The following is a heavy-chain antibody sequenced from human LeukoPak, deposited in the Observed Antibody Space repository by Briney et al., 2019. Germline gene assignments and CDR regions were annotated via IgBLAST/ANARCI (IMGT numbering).Heavy chain of an antibody. J-gene: IGHJ4*02. V-gene: IGHV3-30*18. Sequence: PGGSLRLSCAASGFTFSSYGMHWVRQAPGKGLEWVAVISYDGSNKYYADSVKGRFTISRDNSKNTLYLQMNSLRAEDTAVYYCAKSGNLWFGDFDYWGQGTLVTVSS. CDR2: ISYDGSNK. D-gene: IGHD3-10*01. CDR1: GFTFSSYG. CDR3: AKSGNLWFGDFDY.